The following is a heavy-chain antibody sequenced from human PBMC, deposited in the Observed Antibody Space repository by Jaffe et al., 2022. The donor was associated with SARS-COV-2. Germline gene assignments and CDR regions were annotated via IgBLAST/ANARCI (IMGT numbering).Heavy chain of an antibody. Sequence: EVQLVESGGGLVKPGGSLRLSCAASGFTFSNAWMSWVRQAPGKGLEWVGRIKSKTDGGTTDYAAPVKGRFTISRDDSKNTLYLQMNSLKTEDTAVYYCTTKDIVVVVAATHYGEYFDYWGQGTLVTVSS. D-gene: IGHD2-15*01. V-gene: IGHV3-15*01. CDR1: GFTFSNAW. CDR3: TTKDIVVVVAATHYGEYFDY. J-gene: IGHJ4*02. CDR2: IKSKTDGGTT.